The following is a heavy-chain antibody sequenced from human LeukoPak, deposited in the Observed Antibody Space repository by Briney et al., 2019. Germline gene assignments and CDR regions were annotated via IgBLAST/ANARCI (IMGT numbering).Heavy chain of an antibody. D-gene: IGHD3-9*01. Sequence: GGSLRLSCAASGFTFSSYSMNWVRQAPGKGLEWVSSISSSSSYIYYADSVKGRFTISRDNSKNTLYLQMNSLRAEDTAVYYCAKVRVLRYFDWLPEANWFDPWGQGTLVTVSS. V-gene: IGHV3-21*01. J-gene: IGHJ5*02. CDR1: GFTFSSYS. CDR3: AKVRVLRYFDWLPEANWFDP. CDR2: ISSSSSYI.